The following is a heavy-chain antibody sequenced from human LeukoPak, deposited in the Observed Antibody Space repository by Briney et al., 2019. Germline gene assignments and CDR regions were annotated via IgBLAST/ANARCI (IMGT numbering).Heavy chain of an antibody. CDR1: GGSISSSSYY. Sequence: SETLSLTCTVSGGSISSSSYYWGWIRQPPGKGLEWIGYIYYSGSTNYNPSLKSRVTISVDTSKNHFSLKLSSVTAADTAVYYCARAINDYSNYEVLTDNWFDPWGQGTLVTVSS. J-gene: IGHJ5*02. CDR2: IYYSGST. D-gene: IGHD4-11*01. V-gene: IGHV4-61*03. CDR3: ARAINDYSNYEVLTDNWFDP.